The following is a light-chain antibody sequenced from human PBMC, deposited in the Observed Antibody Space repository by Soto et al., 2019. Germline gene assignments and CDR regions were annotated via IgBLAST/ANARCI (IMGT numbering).Light chain of an antibody. CDR2: EVS. J-gene: IGLJ1*01. CDR3: SSYTSSSTPYV. V-gene: IGLV2-14*01. Sequence: QSALTQPASVSGSPGQSITISCTGTSSDVGGYNYVSWYQQHPGKATKLMIYEVSNRPSGVSNRFSGSKSGNTASLTISGLQAEDEAEDYCSSYTSSSTPYVFGTGTKVTVL. CDR1: SSDVGGYNY.